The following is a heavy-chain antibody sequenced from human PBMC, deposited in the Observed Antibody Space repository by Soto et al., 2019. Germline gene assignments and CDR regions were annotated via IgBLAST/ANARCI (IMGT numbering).Heavy chain of an antibody. CDR1: GGTFSSYA. Sequence: QVQLVQSGAEVKKPGSSVKVSCKASGGTFSSYAISWVRQAPGQGLEWMGGIIPLSDTTNYAQEFQGRVTITADESTSTASMELSSMRSEDTAVYYCARSQGSSTSLEIYYYYYYGMDVWGQGTTVTVSS. D-gene: IGHD2-2*01. V-gene: IGHV1-69*01. J-gene: IGHJ6*02. CDR2: IIPLSDTT. CDR3: ARSQGSSTSLEIYYYYYYGMDV.